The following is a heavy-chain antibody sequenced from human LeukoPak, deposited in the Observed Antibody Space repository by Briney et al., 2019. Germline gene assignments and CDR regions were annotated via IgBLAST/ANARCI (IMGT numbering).Heavy chain of an antibody. CDR3: ARRGSRLQAPDF. CDR1: RASITSYY. J-gene: IGHJ4*02. V-gene: IGHV4-59*08. CDR2: IYYSGVT. Sequence: SESLCLTCAASRASITSYYWKWTRQPPGKGLEKIGYIYYSGVTNYNPSLKSRVTISVDTSKNQFSLNLTSVTAADTAVYYCARRGSRLQAPDFWGQGTLVTVSS. D-gene: IGHD5-24*01.